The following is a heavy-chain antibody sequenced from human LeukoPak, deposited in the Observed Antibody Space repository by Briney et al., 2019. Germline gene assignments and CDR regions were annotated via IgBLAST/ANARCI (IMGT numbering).Heavy chain of an antibody. J-gene: IGHJ4*02. CDR3: AKSGYNRFDY. CDR1: GFTFSSYA. CDR2: ISGSGSGGST. Sequence: GGSLRLSCAASGFTFSSYAMSLVRQAPGKGLEWVSSISGSGSGGSTYYADSVKGRFTISRDNSKNTLYLQMNSLRAEDTAVYYCAKSGYNRFDYWGQGTPVTVSS. D-gene: IGHD5-24*01. V-gene: IGHV3-23*01.